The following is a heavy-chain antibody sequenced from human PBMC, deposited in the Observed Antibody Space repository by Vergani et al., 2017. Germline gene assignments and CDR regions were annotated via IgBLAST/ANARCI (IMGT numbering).Heavy chain of an antibody. Sequence: QVQLVESGGGVVQPGRSLRLSCAASGFTFNQSSLHWVRQAPGKGLEWVAVTWYDGNNKQYADSVKGRFTISRDNSESTMYLQMNSLRDEDTGVYYCARDLRLLYNRFDPWGQRTLVTVSS. CDR3: ARDLRLLYNRFDP. CDR1: GFTFNQSS. V-gene: IGHV3-33*01. J-gene: IGHJ5*02. D-gene: IGHD1-14*01. CDR2: TWYDGNNK.